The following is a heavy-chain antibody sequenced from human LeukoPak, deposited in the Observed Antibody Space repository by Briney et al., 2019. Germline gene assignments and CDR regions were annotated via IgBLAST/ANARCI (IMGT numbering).Heavy chain of an antibody. CDR3: ARDEMATIPH. Sequence: GGSLRLSCAASGFTFSSYAMHWVRQAPGKGLEWVAVISYDGSNKYHADSVKGRFTISRDNSKNTLYLQMNSLRAEDTAVYYCARDEMATIPHWGQGTLVTVSS. V-gene: IGHV3-30-3*01. D-gene: IGHD5-12*01. CDR1: GFTFSSYA. CDR2: ISYDGSNK. J-gene: IGHJ4*02.